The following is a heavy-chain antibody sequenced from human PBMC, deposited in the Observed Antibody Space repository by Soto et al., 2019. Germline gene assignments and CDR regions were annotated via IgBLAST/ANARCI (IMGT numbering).Heavy chain of an antibody. D-gene: IGHD2-15*01. CDR1: GYTFTSYD. CDR2: MNPNSGNT. V-gene: IGHV1-8*01. J-gene: IGHJ6*03. Sequence: QVQLVQSGAEVKKPGASVKVSCKASGYTFTSYDINWVRQATGQGLEWMGWMNPNSGNTGYAQKFQGRVTMTSNTSISTAYMEPSRRRSEDTAVYYCARGWDGYCSGGSCYSAQFYYYYYMDVWGKGTTVTVSS. CDR3: ARGWDGYCSGGSCYSAQFYYYYYMDV.